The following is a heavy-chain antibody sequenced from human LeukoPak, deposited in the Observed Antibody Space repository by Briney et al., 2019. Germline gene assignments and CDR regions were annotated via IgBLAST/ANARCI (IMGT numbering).Heavy chain of an antibody. CDR3: ARPRPYSSSWYFFDY. CDR2: IYYSGST. V-gene: IGHV4-59*08. CDR1: GGSISSYY. Sequence: KTSETLSLTCTVSGGSISSYYWSWIRQPPGKGLEWIGYIYYSGSTNYNPSLKSRVTISVDTSKNQFSLKLSSVTAADTAVYYCARPRPYSSSWYFFDYWGQGTLVTVSS. J-gene: IGHJ4*02. D-gene: IGHD6-13*01.